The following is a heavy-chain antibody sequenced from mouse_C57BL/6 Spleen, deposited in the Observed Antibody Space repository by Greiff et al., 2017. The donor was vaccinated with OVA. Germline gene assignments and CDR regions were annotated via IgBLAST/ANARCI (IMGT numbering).Heavy chain of an antibody. CDR2: IDPEDGET. V-gene: IGHV14-2*01. D-gene: IGHD1-1*01. Sequence: VQLKQSGAELVKPGASVKLSCTASGFNIKDYYMHWVKQRTEQGLEWIGRIDPEDGETKYAPKFQGKATITADTSSNTAYLQLSSLTSEDTAVYYCATTTVVAKWYFDVWGTGTTVTVSS. CDR1: GFNIKDYY. CDR3: ATTTVVAKWYFDV. J-gene: IGHJ1*03.